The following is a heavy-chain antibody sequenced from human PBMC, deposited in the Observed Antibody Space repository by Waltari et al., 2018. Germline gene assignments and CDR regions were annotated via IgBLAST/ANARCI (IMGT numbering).Heavy chain of an antibody. J-gene: IGHJ3*02. CDR2: IYYSGST. D-gene: IGHD4-17*01. Sequence: QLQLQESGPGLVKPSETLSLTCTVSGGSISSSSYYWGWIRQPPGKGLEWIGSIYYSGSTYYHPALKSRVTISVDTSKNQFSLKLSSVTAADTAVYYCAISTTVTTGNAFDIWGQGTMVTVSS. CDR3: AISTTVTTGNAFDI. V-gene: IGHV4-39*07. CDR1: GGSISSSSYY.